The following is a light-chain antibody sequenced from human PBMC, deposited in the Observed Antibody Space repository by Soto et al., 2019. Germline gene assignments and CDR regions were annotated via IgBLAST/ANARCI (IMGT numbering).Light chain of an antibody. CDR3: SSYTSSSTL. Sequence: QSVLTQPASVSGSPGQSITISCTGTSSGVGGYNYVSWYQQHPGKAPKLMIYEVSNRPSGASNRFSGSKSGNTASLTISGLQAEDEADYYCSSYTSSSTLFGTGTKVTVL. V-gene: IGLV2-14*01. J-gene: IGLJ1*01. CDR2: EVS. CDR1: SSGVGGYNY.